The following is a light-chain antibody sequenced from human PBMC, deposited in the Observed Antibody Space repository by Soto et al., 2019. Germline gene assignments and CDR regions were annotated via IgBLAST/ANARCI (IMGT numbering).Light chain of an antibody. J-gene: IGKJ5*01. V-gene: IGKV3-15*01. CDR1: QSVSSN. CDR2: GAS. Sequence: EIVMTQSPATLSVSPGERATLXXRARQSVSSNLAWYQQKPGQAPRLVXYGASTRATGIPARFSGSGSGTEFTLTISSLQSEDFAVYYCQQYNNWPPITFGQGTRLEIK. CDR3: QQYNNWPPIT.